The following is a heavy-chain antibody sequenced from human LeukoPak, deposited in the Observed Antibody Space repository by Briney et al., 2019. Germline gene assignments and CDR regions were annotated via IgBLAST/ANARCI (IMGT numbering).Heavy chain of an antibody. J-gene: IGHJ5*02. CDR1: GGTFSSYV. CDR3: AREGYCGGDCYGFDP. Sequence: PGESLKVSCKASGGTFSSYVSWVRQAPGQGLEWMGGIIPIFGTANYAQKFQGRVTITADKSTSTAYMELSSLRSEDTAVYYCAREGYCGGDCYGFDPWGQGTLVTVSS. CDR2: IIPIFGTA. V-gene: IGHV1-69*06. D-gene: IGHD2-21*02.